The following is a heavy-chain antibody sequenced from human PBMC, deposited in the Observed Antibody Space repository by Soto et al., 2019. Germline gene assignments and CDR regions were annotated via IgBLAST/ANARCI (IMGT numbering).Heavy chain of an antibody. CDR1: GFSFDDYG. J-gene: IGHJ4*02. V-gene: IGHV3-9*01. D-gene: IGHD2-2*03. CDR3: AKENDLDRDGPFDY. Sequence: EVQLVESGGGSVQPGRSLRRSCAASGFSFDDYGMHWVRQGPGKGLEWVSGISWNSGDIYYADSVKGRFTISRDNAKRSLYLQMNSLRTEDTALSYCAKENDLDRDGPFDYWGQGILVTVSS. CDR2: ISWNSGDI.